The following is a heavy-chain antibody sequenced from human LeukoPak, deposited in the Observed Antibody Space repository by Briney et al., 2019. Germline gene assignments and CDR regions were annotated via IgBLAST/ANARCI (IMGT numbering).Heavy chain of an antibody. Sequence: ASVKVSCKVSGYTLTELSMHWVRQAPGKGLEWMGGFDPEDGETIYAQKFQGRVTMTTDTSTSTAYMELRSLRSDDTAVYYCARDLVISYYDSSGYYYPGYWGQGTLVTVSS. CDR3: ARDLVISYYDSSGYYYPGY. CDR1: GYTLTELS. V-gene: IGHV1-24*01. CDR2: FDPEDGET. D-gene: IGHD3-22*01. J-gene: IGHJ4*02.